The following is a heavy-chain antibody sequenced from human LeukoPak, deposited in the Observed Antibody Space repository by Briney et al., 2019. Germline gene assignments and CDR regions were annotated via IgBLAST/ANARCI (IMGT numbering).Heavy chain of an antibody. D-gene: IGHD7-27*01. CDR1: GYTFTSYG. V-gene: IGHV1-69*13. Sequence: GASVKVSCKASGYTFTSYGISWVRQAPGQGLEWMGGIIPIFGTANYAQKFQGRVTITADESTSTAYMELSSLRSEDTAVYYCHTEPSNWGSNYWGQGTLVTVSS. CDR3: HTEPSNWGSNY. CDR2: IIPIFGTA. J-gene: IGHJ4*02.